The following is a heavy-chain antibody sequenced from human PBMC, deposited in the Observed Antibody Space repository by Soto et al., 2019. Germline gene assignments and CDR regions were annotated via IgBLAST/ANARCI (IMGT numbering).Heavy chain of an antibody. CDR1: GGSISSGDYY. D-gene: IGHD3-10*01. J-gene: IGHJ4*02. CDR3: ARESGLWFGELLYWDDYFDY. CDR2: IYYSGST. Sequence: SETLSLTCTVSGGSISSGDYYWSWIRQPPGKGLEWIGYIYYSGSTYYNPSLKSRVTISVDTSKNQFSLKLSSVTAADTAVYYCARESGLWFGELLYWDDYFDYWGQGTLVTVSS. V-gene: IGHV4-30-4*01.